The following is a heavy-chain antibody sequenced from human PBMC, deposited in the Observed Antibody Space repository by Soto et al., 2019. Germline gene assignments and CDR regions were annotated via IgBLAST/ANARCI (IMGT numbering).Heavy chain of an antibody. D-gene: IGHD4-17*01. Sequence: SETLSLTCTVSGGSISSSSYYWGWIRQPPGKGLEWIGSIYYSGSTYYNPSLKSRVTISVDTSKNQFSLKVSSVTAADTAVYYCARQRTTVTTRKYYYYYMDVWGKGTTVTVSS. CDR2: IYYSGST. J-gene: IGHJ6*03. V-gene: IGHV4-39*01. CDR1: GGSISSSSYY. CDR3: ARQRTTVTTRKYYYYYMDV.